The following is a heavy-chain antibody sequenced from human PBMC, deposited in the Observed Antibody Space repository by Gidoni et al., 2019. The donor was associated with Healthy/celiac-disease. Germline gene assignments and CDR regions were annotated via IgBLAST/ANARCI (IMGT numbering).Heavy chain of an antibody. CDR3: ARDSSGGYSFDY. Sequence: EVQLVETGGGLIQPGGSLRLSCAASGVTVSSNYMSWVRQAPGKGLEWVSVIYSGGSTYYADSVKGRFTISRDNSKNTLYLQMNSLRAEDTAVYYCARDSSGGYSFDYWGQGTLVTVSS. D-gene: IGHD6-19*01. CDR2: IYSGGST. CDR1: GVTVSSNY. J-gene: IGHJ4*02. V-gene: IGHV3-53*02.